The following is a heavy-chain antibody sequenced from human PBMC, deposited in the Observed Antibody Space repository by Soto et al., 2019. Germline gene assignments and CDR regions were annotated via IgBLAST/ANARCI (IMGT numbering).Heavy chain of an antibody. Sequence: EVQLVESGGGLVKPGGSLRLSCAASGFTFSTYAMNWVRQIPEKGLEWVSAITISGSTYYADSVKGRFPISRDNAQNTVHLQMNTLRAEDTAVYYCARDRDLTIFAVVFFEYWGQGTLLTVSS. D-gene: IGHD3-3*01. CDR3: ARDRDLTIFAVVFFEY. J-gene: IGHJ4*02. CDR1: GFTFSTYA. CDR2: ITISGST. V-gene: IGHV3-21*01.